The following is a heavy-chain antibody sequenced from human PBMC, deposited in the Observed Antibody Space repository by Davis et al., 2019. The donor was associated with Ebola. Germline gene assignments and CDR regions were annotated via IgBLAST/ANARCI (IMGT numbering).Heavy chain of an antibody. Sequence: GESLKISCAASGFTFSSHTMAWVRQAPGKGLDYVSYISSGSGTIYYADSVKGRFTISRDNAKNSLYLQMNSLRDEDTAVYYCARIFTDGGYFYYYAMDVWGQGTTVTVSS. D-gene: IGHD3-3*01. V-gene: IGHV3-48*02. J-gene: IGHJ6*02. CDR2: ISSGSGTI. CDR1: GFTFSSHT. CDR3: ARIFTDGGYFYYYAMDV.